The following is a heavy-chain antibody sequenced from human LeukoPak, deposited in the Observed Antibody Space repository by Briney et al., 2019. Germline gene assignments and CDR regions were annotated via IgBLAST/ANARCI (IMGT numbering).Heavy chain of an antibody. CDR1: GYTFTGYY. Sequence: ASVKVSCKASGYTFTGYYIHWVRQAPGQGLEWMGWINPNSGGTNYAQKFQGRVTMTRDTSITYMELSSLRSDGTAVYYCARAYTGYEAFDYWGQGTLVTVSS. D-gene: IGHD5-12*01. CDR3: ARAYTGYEAFDY. V-gene: IGHV1-2*02. J-gene: IGHJ4*02. CDR2: INPNSGGT.